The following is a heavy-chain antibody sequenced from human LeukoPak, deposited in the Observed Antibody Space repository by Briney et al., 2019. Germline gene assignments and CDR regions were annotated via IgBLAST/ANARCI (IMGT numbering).Heavy chain of an antibody. V-gene: IGHV4-39*01. Sequence: SETLSLTCTVSGGSISSSSYYWGWIRQPPGKGLEWIGSIYYSGSTYYNPSLKSRVTISVDTSKNKFSLKLSSVTAADTAVYYCARHLWFGELFPFDYWGQGTLVTVSS. CDR1: GGSISSSSYY. CDR3: ARHLWFGELFPFDY. CDR2: IYYSGST. D-gene: IGHD3-10*01. J-gene: IGHJ4*02.